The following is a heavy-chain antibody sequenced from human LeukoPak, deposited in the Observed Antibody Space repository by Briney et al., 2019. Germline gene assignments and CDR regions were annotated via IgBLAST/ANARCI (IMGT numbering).Heavy chain of an antibody. J-gene: IGHJ4*02. CDR3: ARAKTSGYSSSLGY. Sequence: PSETLSLTCTVSGGSISSYYWSWIRQPPGKGLEWLGYIYYSGSTNYNPSLKSRVTISVDTSKNQFSLKLSSVTAADTAVYYCARAKTSGYSSSLGYWGQGTLVTVSS. V-gene: IGHV4-59*01. CDR2: IYYSGST. CDR1: GGSISSYY. D-gene: IGHD6-13*01.